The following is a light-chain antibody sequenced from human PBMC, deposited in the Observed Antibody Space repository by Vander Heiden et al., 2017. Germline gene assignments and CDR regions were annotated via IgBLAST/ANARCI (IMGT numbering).Light chain of an antibody. Sequence: DIQMTQSPSSLSASVGDRVTITCRASQSISSYLNWYQQKPGKAPKLLIYAASSLQSGVPSRLSGGGAGTDFTLTISSLQPEDFATYYCQQSCSTDRTFGQGTKVXIK. J-gene: IGKJ1*01. CDR2: AAS. V-gene: IGKV1-39*01. CDR1: QSISSY. CDR3: QQSCSTDRT.